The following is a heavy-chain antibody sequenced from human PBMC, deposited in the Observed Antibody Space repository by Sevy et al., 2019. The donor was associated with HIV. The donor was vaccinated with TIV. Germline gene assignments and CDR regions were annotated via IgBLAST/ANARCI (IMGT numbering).Heavy chain of an antibody. Sequence: GGSLRLSCAASGFTLSPYSMEWVRQAPGKGLEWVSHISSSSNIIYYADSVKGRFTVSRDNAKNSLYLRMDSLRDEDMAVYYCARDAMRVGNSNYYYGMDVWGQGTTVTVSS. CDR3: ARDAMRVGNSNYYYGMDV. D-gene: IGHD2-2*01. CDR1: GFTLSPYS. J-gene: IGHJ6*02. CDR2: ISSSSNII. V-gene: IGHV3-48*02.